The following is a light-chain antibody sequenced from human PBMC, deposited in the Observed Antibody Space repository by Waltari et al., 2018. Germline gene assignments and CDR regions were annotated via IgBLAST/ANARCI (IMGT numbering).Light chain of an antibody. J-gene: IGKJ1*01. CDR3: QQYYNWPRT. V-gene: IGKV1-5*03. Sequence: DIQMTQSPSTLSAPVGDRVTITCRASQSIRSWLAWYQQKPGKAPKLLISKASTLESGVPSRFSGSGSGTEFTLTISSLQSDDFAVYYCQQYYNWPRTFGQGTKVEIK. CDR1: QSIRSW. CDR2: KAS.